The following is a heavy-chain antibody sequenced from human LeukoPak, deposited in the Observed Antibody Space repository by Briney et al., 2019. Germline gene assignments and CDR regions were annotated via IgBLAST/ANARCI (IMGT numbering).Heavy chain of an antibody. CDR3: ARGLDSEYYYYGMDV. Sequence: SETLSLTCAVYGGSFSGYYWSWIRQPPGKGLEWIGEINHSGSTNYNPSLKSRVTISVDTSKNQFSLKLNSVTAADTAVYYCARGLDSEYYYYGMDVWGQGTTVTVSS. J-gene: IGHJ6*02. D-gene: IGHD3/OR15-3a*01. CDR2: INHSGST. V-gene: IGHV4-34*01. CDR1: GGSFSGYY.